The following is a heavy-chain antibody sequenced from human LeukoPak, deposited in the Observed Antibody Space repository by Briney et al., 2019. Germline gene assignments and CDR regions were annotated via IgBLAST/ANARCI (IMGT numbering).Heavy chain of an antibody. J-gene: IGHJ4*02. Sequence: GRSLRLPCAASGFTFSSYGMHWVRQAPGKGLEWVALIWYDGNNKYYADSVKGRFTISRDNSKNTLYLQLNSLRAEDTAVYYCARQHCSGGDCYFFDWGQGTLVTVSS. V-gene: IGHV3-33*01. CDR2: IWYDGNNK. CDR3: ARQHCSGGDCYFFD. CDR1: GFTFSSYG. D-gene: IGHD2-15*01.